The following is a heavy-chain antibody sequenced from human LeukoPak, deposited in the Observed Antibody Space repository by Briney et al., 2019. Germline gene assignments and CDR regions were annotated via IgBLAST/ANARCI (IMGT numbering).Heavy chain of an antibody. V-gene: IGHV1-8*01. CDR3: ARWEGSNYYDSSGYYLH. CDR2: MNPNSGNT. D-gene: IGHD3-22*01. J-gene: IGHJ4*02. CDR1: GYTFTSYD. Sequence: ASVKVSCKASGYTFTSYDISWVRQATGQGLEWMGWMNPNSGNTGYAQKFQGRVTMTRNTSISTAYMELSSLRSEDTAVYYCARWEGSNYYDSSGYYLHWGQGTLVTVSS.